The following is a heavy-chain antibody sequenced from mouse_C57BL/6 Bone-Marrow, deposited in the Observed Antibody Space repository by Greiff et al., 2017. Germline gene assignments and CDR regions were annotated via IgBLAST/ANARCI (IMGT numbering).Heavy chain of an antibody. CDR3: ARDRTTDYAMDY. CDR2: ISYDGSN. Sequence: EVKLMESGPGLVKPSQSLSLTCSVTGYSITSGYYWNWIRQFPGNKLEWMGYISYDGSNNYNPSLKNRISITRDTSKNQFFLKLNSVTTEDTATYYCARDRTTDYAMDYWGQGTSVTVSS. D-gene: IGHD1-1*01. CDR1: GYSITSGYY. J-gene: IGHJ4*01. V-gene: IGHV3-6*01.